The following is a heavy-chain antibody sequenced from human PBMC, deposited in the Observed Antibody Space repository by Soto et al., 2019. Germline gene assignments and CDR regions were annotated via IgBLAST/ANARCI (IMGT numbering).Heavy chain of an antibody. CDR3: AHAFGGTSWPNDAFDI. CDR1: GFSLSGDGVG. Sequence: QITLKESGPTLVKPTQSLTLTCTVSGFSLSGDGVGVGWIRQPPGKALEWLALIYWDDDQRYSPSLTTSLTITKYTSTNQVFLTMTNMDPVDTATYYCAHAFGGTSWPNDAFDIWGQGTVVTVAS. J-gene: IGHJ3*02. CDR2: IYWDDDQ. D-gene: IGHD3-3*02. V-gene: IGHV2-5*02.